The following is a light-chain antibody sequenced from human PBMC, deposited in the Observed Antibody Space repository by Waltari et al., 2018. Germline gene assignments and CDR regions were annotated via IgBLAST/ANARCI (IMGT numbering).Light chain of an antibody. Sequence: DLTQPPSVSVSPGQTARITCSGDKLDYKYVSWYRQRPGQSPVLIIYQDNKRPSGIPERISGTNSGTVATLTVGGAQPLDDADYYCQAWDSRTNVFGSGTWMTVL. CDR2: QDN. J-gene: IGLJ6*01. CDR3: QAWDSRTNV. CDR1: KLDYKY. V-gene: IGLV3-1*01.